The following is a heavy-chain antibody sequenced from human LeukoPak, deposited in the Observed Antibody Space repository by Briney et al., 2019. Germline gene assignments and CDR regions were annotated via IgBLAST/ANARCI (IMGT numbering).Heavy chain of an antibody. J-gene: IGHJ6*03. V-gene: IGHV3-21*01. CDR1: GFTFSSYS. D-gene: IGHD3-3*01. CDR3: ARETTIFGVPPQDYMDV. CDR2: ISSSSSYI. Sequence: AGGSLRLSCAASGFTFSSYSMNWVRQAPGKGLEWVSSISSSSSYIYYADSVKGRFTISRDNAKNSLYLHMNSLRAEDTAVYYCARETTIFGVPPQDYMDVWGKGTTVTVSS.